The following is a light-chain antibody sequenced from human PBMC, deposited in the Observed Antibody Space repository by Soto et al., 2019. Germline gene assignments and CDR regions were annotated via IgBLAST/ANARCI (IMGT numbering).Light chain of an antibody. J-gene: IGLJ1*01. Sequence: QSVLARPPSASGSPGQSFTISCTGTSSDVGGYNYVSWYQQHPGKAPKLMIYEVSKRPSGVPDRFSGSKSGNTASLTVSGLQAEDEADYYCSSYAGSTYVFGTGTKVTVL. CDR2: EVS. CDR1: SSDVGGYNY. V-gene: IGLV2-8*01. CDR3: SSYAGSTYV.